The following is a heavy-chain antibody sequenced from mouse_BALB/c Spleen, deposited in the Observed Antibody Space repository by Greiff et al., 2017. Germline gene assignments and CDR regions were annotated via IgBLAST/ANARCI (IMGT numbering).Heavy chain of an antibody. CDR1: GYNFTSYW. J-gene: IGHJ4*01. D-gene: IGHD2-2*01. CDR2: IYPGSGST. V-gene: IGHV1-55*01. CDR3: ARLGWLRLYAMDY. Sequence: QVQLQQPGAELVKPGTSVKLSCKASGYNFTSYWINWVKLRPGQGLEWIGDIYPGSGSTNYNEKFKSKATLTVDTSSSTAYMQLSSLASEDSALYYCARLGWLRLYAMDYWGQGTSVTVSS.